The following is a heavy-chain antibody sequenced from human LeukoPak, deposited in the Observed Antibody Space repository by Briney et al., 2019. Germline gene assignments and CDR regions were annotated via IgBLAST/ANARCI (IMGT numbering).Heavy chain of an antibody. CDR1: GGSISSYY. CDR3: ARGGIVVVVAAMGSNAFDI. D-gene: IGHD2-15*01. V-gene: IGHV4-59*01. Sequence: SVTLSLTCTVSGGSISSYYWSWIRQPPGKGLEWIGYIYYSGSTNYNPSLKSRVTMSVDTSKNQFSLKLSSVTAADTAVYYCARGGIVVVVAAMGSNAFDIWGQGTMVTVSS. J-gene: IGHJ3*02. CDR2: IYYSGST.